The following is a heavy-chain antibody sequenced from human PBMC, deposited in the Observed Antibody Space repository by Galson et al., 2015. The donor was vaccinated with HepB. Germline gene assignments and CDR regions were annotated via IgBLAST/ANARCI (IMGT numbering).Heavy chain of an antibody. J-gene: IGHJ4*02. CDR2: IIPILGTA. V-gene: IGHV1-69*13. Sequence: SVKVSCKASGGPFSSYSISWVRQAPGQGLEWLGGIIPILGTANYAQMFQGRVTITADESTSTVYLELSSLRSEDTAVYYCARSVLRLLEWSPDNWGQGTLVTVSS. D-gene: IGHD3-3*01. CDR3: ARSVLRLLEWSPDN. CDR1: GGPFSSYS.